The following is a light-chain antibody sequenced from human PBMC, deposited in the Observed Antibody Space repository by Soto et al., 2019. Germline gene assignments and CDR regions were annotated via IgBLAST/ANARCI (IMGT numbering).Light chain of an antibody. V-gene: IGKV3-20*01. J-gene: IGKJ2*01. CDR1: QSVSSSY. CDR3: QQYGSSPPYT. Sequence: ELVLTQSPGTLSLSPGERATLSCRASQSVSSSYLAWYQQKPGQAPRLLIYGASSRATGIPDRFSGSGSGTDFTLTISRLEPEGFAVYYCQQYGSSPPYTFGQGTKLEIK. CDR2: GAS.